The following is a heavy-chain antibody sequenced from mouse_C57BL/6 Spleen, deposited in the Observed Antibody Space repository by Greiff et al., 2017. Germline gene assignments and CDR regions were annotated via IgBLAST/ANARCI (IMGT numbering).Heavy chain of an antibody. D-gene: IGHD4-1*01. CDR3: ARRHWDGDYFDY. V-gene: IGHV5-6*01. CDR2: ISSGGSYT. CDR1: GFTFSSYG. Sequence: EVQRVESGGDLVKPGGSLKLSCAASGFTFSSYGMSWVRQTPDKRLEWVATISSGGSYTYYPDSVKGRFTISRDNAKNTLYLQMSSLKSEDTAMYYCARRHWDGDYFDYWGQGTTLTVSS. J-gene: IGHJ2*01.